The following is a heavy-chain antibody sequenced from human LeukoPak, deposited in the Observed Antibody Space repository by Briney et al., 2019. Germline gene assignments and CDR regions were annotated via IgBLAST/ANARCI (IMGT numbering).Heavy chain of an antibody. J-gene: IGHJ4*02. CDR2: ISYDGSNK. Sequence: GGSLRLSCAASGLTFSSYAMHWVRQAPGKGLEWVAVISYDGSNKCYADSVKGRFTISRDNSKNTLYLQMNSLRAEDTAVYYCAKASCSSSSCYADYWGQGTLVTVSS. V-gene: IGHV3-30*04. CDR3: AKASCSSSSCYADY. CDR1: GLTFSSYA. D-gene: IGHD2-2*01.